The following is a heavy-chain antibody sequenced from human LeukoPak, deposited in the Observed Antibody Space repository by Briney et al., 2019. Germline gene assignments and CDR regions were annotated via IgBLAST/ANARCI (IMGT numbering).Heavy chain of an antibody. V-gene: IGHV3-21*01. J-gene: IGHJ3*02. CDR2: ISSSSSYI. CDR1: GFTFSSYS. D-gene: IGHD6-6*01. Sequence: PGGSLRLSCAASGFTFSSYSMNWVRQAPGKGLEWVSSISSSSSYIYYADSVKGRFTISRDNAKNSLYLQMNSLRAEDTAVYYCANQREYYTSSDAFDIWGQGTMVTVSS. CDR3: ANQREYYTSSDAFDI.